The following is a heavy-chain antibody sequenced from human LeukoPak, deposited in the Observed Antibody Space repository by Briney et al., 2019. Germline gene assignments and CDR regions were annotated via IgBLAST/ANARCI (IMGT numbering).Heavy chain of an antibody. CDR1: GFSLSTRGVG. D-gene: IGHD3-10*01. J-gene: IGHJ4*02. CDR3: ATHYTLSLFDY. Sequence: SGPTLVKPTQTLTLPCTFSGFSLSTRGVGVGWIRQPPGKALEWLALIYWNDDKRYSPSLKSRLTITKDTSKNQVVLTMTNMDPVDTATYYCATHYTLSLFDYWGQGTLVTVSS. V-gene: IGHV2-5*01. CDR2: IYWNDDK.